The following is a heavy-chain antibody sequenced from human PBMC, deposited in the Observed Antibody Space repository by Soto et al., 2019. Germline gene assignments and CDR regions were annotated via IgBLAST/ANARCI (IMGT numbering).Heavy chain of an antibody. V-gene: IGHV5-51*01. CDR1: GYSFTSYW. Sequence: GESLKISCKGSGYSFTSYWIGWVRQMPGKGLEWMGIIYPGDSDTRYSPSFQGQVTISADKSISTAYLQWSSLKASDTAMYYCARRPRGSSWRSEGFDYWGQGTLVTVSS. CDR3: ARRPRGSSWRSEGFDY. D-gene: IGHD6-13*01. J-gene: IGHJ4*02. CDR2: IYPGDSDT.